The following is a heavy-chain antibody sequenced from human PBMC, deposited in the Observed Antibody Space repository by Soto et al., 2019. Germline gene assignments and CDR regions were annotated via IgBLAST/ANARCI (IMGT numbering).Heavy chain of an antibody. CDR2: ISGSGGST. CDR3: AKDPEYDYGANAAFDI. Sequence: GGSLRLSCAASGFTFSSYAMSWVRQAPGKGLEWVSAISGSGGSTYYADSVKGRFTISRDNSKNTLYLQMNSLRAEDTAVYYCAKDPEYDYGANAAFDISGQGTMVTVSS. D-gene: IGHD4-17*01. CDR1: GFTFSSYA. V-gene: IGHV3-23*01. J-gene: IGHJ3*02.